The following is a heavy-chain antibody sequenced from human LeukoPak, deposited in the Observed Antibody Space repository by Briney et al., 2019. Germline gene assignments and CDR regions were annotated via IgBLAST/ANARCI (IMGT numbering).Heavy chain of an antibody. D-gene: IGHD2-2*01. J-gene: IGHJ4*02. CDR1: GFPFQDSR. CDR2: INWNGDTT. V-gene: IGHV3-20*04. CDR3: ARQTRGYVYYFDY. Sequence: GGSLRLSCAASGFPFQDSRLSWVCQAPGKGLEWISGINWNGDTTVYADSVKGRFTISRDNAKNSLYLQMNSLRADDTAFYYCARQTRGYVYYFDYWGQGTLVTVSS.